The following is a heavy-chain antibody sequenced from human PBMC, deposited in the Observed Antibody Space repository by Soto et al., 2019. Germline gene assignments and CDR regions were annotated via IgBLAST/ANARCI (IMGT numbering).Heavy chain of an antibody. D-gene: IGHD2-8*01. Sequence: ASVKVSCKASGYTFTSYARHWVRQAPGQRLEWMGWINAGNGNTKYSQKFQGRVTITRDTSASTAYMELSSLRSEDTAVYYCARFYCTNGVCGPNAGLDSINDYWGQGTLVTVSS. CDR3: ARFYCTNGVCGPNAGLDSINDY. CDR1: GYTFTSYA. J-gene: IGHJ4*02. CDR2: INAGNGNT. V-gene: IGHV1-3*01.